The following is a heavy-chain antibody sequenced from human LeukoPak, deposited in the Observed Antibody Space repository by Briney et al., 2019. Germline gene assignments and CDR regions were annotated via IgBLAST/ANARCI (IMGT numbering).Heavy chain of an antibody. J-gene: IGHJ4*02. CDR2: ISSSSSYI. CDR1: GFTFSSYS. D-gene: IGHD1-1*01. CDR3: ARGAGTGNYYAY. V-gene: IGHV3-21*01. Sequence: GGSLRLSCAASGFTFSSYSMNWVRQAPGKGLEWVSSISSSSSYIYYADSVRGRFTISRDNARNSLYLQMNGLRADDTAVYYCARGAGTGNYYAYWGQGTLVTVSS.